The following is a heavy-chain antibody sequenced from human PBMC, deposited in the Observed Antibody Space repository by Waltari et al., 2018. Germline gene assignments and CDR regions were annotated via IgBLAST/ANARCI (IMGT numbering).Heavy chain of an antibody. Sequence: VLLLQSGAAVKKPGTTVKISCKVSAFTITNSYIPWVHQAPGKGLHWMGLVEPENGEASHSANVKGRGTMTADMSTDTGYMQLSSLTSDDTAIYYCATGLEDSDSASRPFDVWGQGTMVTVS. CDR2: VEPENGEA. CDR3: ATGLEDSDSASRPFDV. V-gene: IGHV1-69-2*01. J-gene: IGHJ3*01. D-gene: IGHD1-26*01. CDR1: AFTITNSY.